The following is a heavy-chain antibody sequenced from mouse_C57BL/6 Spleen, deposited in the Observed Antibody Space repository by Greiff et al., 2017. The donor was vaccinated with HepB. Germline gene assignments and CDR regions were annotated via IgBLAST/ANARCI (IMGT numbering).Heavy chain of an antibody. J-gene: IGHJ4*01. CDR1: GFTFSNYW. V-gene: IGHV6-3*01. D-gene: IGHD1-1*01. CDR3: TGYYYGSSYAMDY. Sequence: EVKLVESGGGLVQPGGSMKLSCVASGFTFSNYWMNWVRQSPEKGLEWVAQIRLKSDNYATHYAESVKGRFTISRDDSKSSVNLQMNNLRAEDTGIYYCTGYYYGSSYAMDYWGQGTSVTVSS. CDR2: IRLKSDNYAT.